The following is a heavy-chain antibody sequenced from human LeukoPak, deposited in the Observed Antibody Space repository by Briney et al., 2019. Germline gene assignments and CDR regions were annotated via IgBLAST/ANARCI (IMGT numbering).Heavy chain of an antibody. Sequence: GRSLRLSCAASGFTFSSYGMHWVRQAPGKGLEWVAVISYDGSNKYYADCVKGRFTISRDNSKNTLYLQMNSLRAEDTAVYYCAKDLSDSSGWSIFDYWGQGTLVTVSS. CDR3: AKDLSDSSGWSIFDY. CDR2: ISYDGSNK. D-gene: IGHD6-19*01. V-gene: IGHV3-30*18. J-gene: IGHJ4*02. CDR1: GFTFSSYG.